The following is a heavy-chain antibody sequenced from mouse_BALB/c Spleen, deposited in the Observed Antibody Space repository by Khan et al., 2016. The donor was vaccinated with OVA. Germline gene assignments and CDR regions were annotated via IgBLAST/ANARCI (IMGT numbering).Heavy chain of an antibody. CDR3: ARDPYYYGSKYAMDY. CDR2: INSFGGST. D-gene: IGHD1-1*01. V-gene: IGHV5-6-3*01. CDR1: GFTFSNYG. J-gene: IGHJ4*01. Sequence: EVELVESGGGLVQPGGSLKLSCAASGFTFSNYGMSWVRQTPDKRLELVATINSFGGSTYYPDSVTGRFTISRDNARNTLFLQMSSLKSEDTAMYYCARDPYYYGSKYAMDYWGQGTSVTVSS.